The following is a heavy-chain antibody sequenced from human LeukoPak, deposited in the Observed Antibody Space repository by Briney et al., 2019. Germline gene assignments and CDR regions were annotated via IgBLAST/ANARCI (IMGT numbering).Heavy chain of an antibody. V-gene: IGHV3-66*01. D-gene: IGHD4-23*01. CDR1: GITVSSNY. J-gene: IGHJ4*02. Sequence: GGSLRLSCAASGITVSSNYMSWVRQAPGKGLEWVSVIYSGGDTYYADSAKGRFTISRDNSENTLYLQMNSLRAEDTAVYYCARYNFYGGTPFDCWGQGTLVTVSS. CDR2: IYSGGDT. CDR3: ARYNFYGGTPFDC.